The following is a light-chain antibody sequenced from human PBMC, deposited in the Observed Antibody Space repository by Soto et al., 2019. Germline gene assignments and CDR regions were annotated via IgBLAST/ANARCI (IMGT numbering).Light chain of an antibody. CDR3: QQTYSSPQWT. V-gene: IGKV1-27*01. Sequence: DIQMTQSPSSLSASVGDRVTITCRASQGISNYLAWYQQKPGKVPKLLIYAASTLQSGVPSRFSAYGSGTDFTLTISSLQPEDFATYYCQQTYSSPQWTFGQGTKVDIK. J-gene: IGKJ1*01. CDR1: QGISNY. CDR2: AAS.